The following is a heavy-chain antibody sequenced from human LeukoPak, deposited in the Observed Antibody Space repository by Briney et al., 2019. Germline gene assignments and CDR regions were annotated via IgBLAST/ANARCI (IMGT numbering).Heavy chain of an antibody. CDR3: VRELSGSGNVYYFDH. CDR2: INTRSSYI. Sequence: PGGSLRLSCAASGFTFTSFSFNWVRQAPGKGLEWVSSINTRSSYIWYADSVKGRFTITRDNAQNSLYLQMNSLRVEDTAVYYCVRELSGSGNVYYFDHWGQGTLVTVSS. CDR1: GFTFTSFS. D-gene: IGHD6-19*01. V-gene: IGHV3-21*01. J-gene: IGHJ4*02.